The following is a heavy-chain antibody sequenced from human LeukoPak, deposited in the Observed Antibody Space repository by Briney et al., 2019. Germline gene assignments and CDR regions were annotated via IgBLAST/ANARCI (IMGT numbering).Heavy chain of an antibody. V-gene: IGHV4-4*07. D-gene: IGHD2-15*01. Sequence: SETLSLTCTVSGGSISSYYWSWIRQPPGQGLDRVWRIYTSGSTNYKPSLKRRGTMSVDTSKEQFSLKLSSVTAADTAVYYCASRYSSGGSCYSGLNYYYYMDVWGKGTTVTVSS. CDR1: GGSISSYY. J-gene: IGHJ6*03. CDR3: ASRYSSGGSCYSGLNYYYYMDV. CDR2: IYTSGST.